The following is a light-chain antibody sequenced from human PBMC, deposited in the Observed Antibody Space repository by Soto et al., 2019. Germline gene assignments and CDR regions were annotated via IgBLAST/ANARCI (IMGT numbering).Light chain of an antibody. Sequence: QPVLTQPPSASGTPGQRGTISCSGSSSNIGSNTVNWYQQLPGTAPKLLIYSNNQRPSGVPDRFSGSKSGTSASLAISGLQSEDEADYYCAARDDSLNGFYVFGTGTKVTVL. V-gene: IGLV1-44*01. CDR2: SNN. J-gene: IGLJ1*01. CDR1: SSNIGSNT. CDR3: AARDDSLNGFYV.